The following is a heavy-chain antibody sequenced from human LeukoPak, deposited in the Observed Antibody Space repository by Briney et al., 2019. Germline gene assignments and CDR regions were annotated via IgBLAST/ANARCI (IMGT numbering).Heavy chain of an antibody. CDR2: IYYSGST. V-gene: IGHV4-39*07. Sequence: SETLSLTCTVSGGSITSSSYYWGWIRQPPGTGLEWIGSIYYSGSTYYNPSLKSRVAISVDTSKNPFSLKLSSVTAGDPAVHYCARHLAGHFGGFYFDFWGQGTLVTVSS. J-gene: IGHJ4*02. CDR3: ARHLAGHFGGFYFDF. CDR1: GGSITSSSYY. D-gene: IGHD2-21*01.